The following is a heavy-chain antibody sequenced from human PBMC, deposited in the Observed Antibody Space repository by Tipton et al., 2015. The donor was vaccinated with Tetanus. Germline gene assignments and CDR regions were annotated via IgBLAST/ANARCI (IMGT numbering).Heavy chain of an antibody. D-gene: IGHD2-2*01. CDR2: IYPGNSDT. CDR1: GYSFTSYW. J-gene: IGHJ4*02. CDR3: ASHEPSPSCSSLGY. Sequence: QSGPEVKEPGESLKISCKGSGYSFTSYWIGWVRQMPGKGLEWMGIIYPGNSDTKYSPSFQGQVTISVDKPISTAYLQWSSLKASNTPMFHGASHEPSPSCSSLGYGGQGPLRTVPA. V-gene: IGHV5-51*01.